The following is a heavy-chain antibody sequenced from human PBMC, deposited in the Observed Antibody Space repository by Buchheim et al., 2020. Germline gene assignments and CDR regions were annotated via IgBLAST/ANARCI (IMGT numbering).Heavy chain of an antibody. Sequence: EVQLVESGGGLVQPGGSLRLSCAASGFIFSSYWMHWVRQAPGKGLVWVSRINSDGSSTNYADSAKGRFTISRDNAKNTLYLQMNSLRAEDTAVYYCARSYNSGWSNAGYFQHWGQGTL. CDR2: INSDGSST. CDR3: ARSYNSGWSNAGYFQH. V-gene: IGHV3-74*01. CDR1: GFIFSSYW. D-gene: IGHD6-19*01. J-gene: IGHJ1*01.